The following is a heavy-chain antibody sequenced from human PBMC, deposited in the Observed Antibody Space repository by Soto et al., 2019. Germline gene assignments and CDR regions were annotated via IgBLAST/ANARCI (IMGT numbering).Heavy chain of an antibody. CDR3: ARYSLPRDGYPLGAFDI. CDR2: IIPIFGTA. J-gene: IGHJ3*02. Sequence: QVQLVQSGAEVKKPGSSVKVSCKASGGTFSSYAISWVRQAPGQGLEWMGGIIPIFGTANYAQKFQGRVTITADEATSTAYMELSSLRSEDAAGYYCARYSLPRDGYPLGAFDIWGQGTMVTVSS. D-gene: IGHD5-12*01. V-gene: IGHV1-69*12. CDR1: GGTFSSYA.